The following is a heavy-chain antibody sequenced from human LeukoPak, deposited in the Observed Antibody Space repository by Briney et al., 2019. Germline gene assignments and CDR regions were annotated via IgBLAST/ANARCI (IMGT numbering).Heavy chain of an antibody. CDR2: IYPGDSDT. D-gene: IGHD1-14*01. Sequence: GESLKICCKDSGYSFTSYWIGWVRQMPGKGLEWMGIIYPGDSDTRYSPSFQGQVTISADKSISTAYLQWSSLKASVTVMYYCARRSGLTDVFDIWGQGTMVTVSS. CDR1: GYSFTSYW. CDR3: ARRSGLTDVFDI. V-gene: IGHV5-51*01. J-gene: IGHJ3*02.